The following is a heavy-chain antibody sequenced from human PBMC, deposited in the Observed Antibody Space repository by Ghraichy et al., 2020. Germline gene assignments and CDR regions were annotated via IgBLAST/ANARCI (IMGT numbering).Heavy chain of an antibody. J-gene: IGHJ4*02. V-gene: IGHV3-23*01. D-gene: IGHD6-19*01. CDR2: ISISGADT. Sequence: GGSLRLSCAASGFTFGNYALTWVRQAPGKGLERVATISISGADTIYGDSVKGRFTISRDNSKNTLYLQMNNLRPEDTAVYYCTKSGSGWHAYFDCWGQGTLVTVSS. CDR1: GFTFGNYA. CDR3: TKSGSGWHAYFDC.